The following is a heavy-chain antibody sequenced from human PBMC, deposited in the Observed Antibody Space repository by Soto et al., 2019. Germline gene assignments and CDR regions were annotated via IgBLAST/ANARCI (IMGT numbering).Heavy chain of an antibody. D-gene: IGHD3-16*02. V-gene: IGHV3-15*01. CDR3: TTGSEMITFGGVIVWYYFDY. CDR2: IKSKTDGGTT. Sequence: GGSLRLSCAASGFTFSNAWMSWVRQAPGKGLEWVGRIKSKTDGGTTDYAAPVKGRFTISRDDSKNTLYLQMNSLKTEDTAVYYCTTGSEMITFGGVIVWYYFDYWGQGTLVTVSS. CDR1: GFTFSNAW. J-gene: IGHJ4*02.